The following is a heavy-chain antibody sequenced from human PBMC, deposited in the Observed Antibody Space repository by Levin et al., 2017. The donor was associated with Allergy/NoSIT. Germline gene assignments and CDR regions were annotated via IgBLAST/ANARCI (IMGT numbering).Heavy chain of an antibody. Sequence: HPGGSLRLSCAPSGFTFSNYAIHWVRQAPGKGLEWVAGISYEGSNKYYSDFVKGRFTISRDNSKNTLYLPMNSLRPEDTAVYYCVRGAARVLNLSGWYFGLWGRGTLVIVSS. J-gene: IGHJ2*01. V-gene: IGHV3-30*04. CDR2: ISYEGSNK. CDR1: GFTFSNYA. CDR3: VRGAARVLNLSGWYFGL. D-gene: IGHD6-25*01.